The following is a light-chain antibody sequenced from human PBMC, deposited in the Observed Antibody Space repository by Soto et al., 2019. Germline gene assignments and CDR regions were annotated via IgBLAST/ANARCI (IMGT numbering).Light chain of an antibody. Sequence: EIVLTQSPGTLSLSPGDRATLSCRASQSFNSIYLAWYQQKPGQAPRLLIYGASSRATGIPDRFSGSGSGTDFTLTSSRLEPEDFAVYYCQQYGSSPPVTFGQGTKVEIK. CDR2: GAS. CDR3: QQYGSSPPVT. V-gene: IGKV3-20*01. J-gene: IGKJ1*01. CDR1: QSFNSIY.